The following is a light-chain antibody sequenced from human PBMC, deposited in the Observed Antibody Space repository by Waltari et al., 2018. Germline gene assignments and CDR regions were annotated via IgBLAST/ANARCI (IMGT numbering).Light chain of an antibody. CDR1: SSDVGAHHF. V-gene: IGLV2-11*01. CDR3: CSCVGRNIYWV. CDR2: DIN. J-gene: IGLJ3*02. Sequence: QSALTQPRSVSGSPGPSVTISCPGTSSDVGAHHFVSLYQHHPDKAPKLIIYDINKRPSGVPDRFSGSKSGNTASLTISGLQAEDEADYYCCSCVGRNIYWVFGGGTKLTVL.